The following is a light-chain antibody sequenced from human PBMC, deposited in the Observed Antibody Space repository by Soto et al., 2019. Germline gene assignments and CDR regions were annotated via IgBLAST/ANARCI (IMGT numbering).Light chain of an antibody. CDR1: QSVSSSY. Sequence: EIVLTQSPGTLSLSPGERATLSCRASQSVSSSYLAWYQQKPGQAPRLLIYDASSRATGIPDRFSGSASGTDFTLTITRLEPEDSAVYYCHQYGNSSQTFGQGTKLEIK. V-gene: IGKV3-20*01. CDR3: HQYGNSSQT. CDR2: DAS. J-gene: IGKJ2*01.